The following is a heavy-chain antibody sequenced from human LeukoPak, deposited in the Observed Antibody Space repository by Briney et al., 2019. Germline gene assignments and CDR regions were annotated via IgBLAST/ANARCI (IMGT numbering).Heavy chain of an antibody. CDR1: GYTFTSYC. CDR3: ARSKIVGGTTVNWFDP. Sequence: AAVKISCKTSGYTFTSYCIHWVRQAPGQGLEWMARINPSGGRTSFAQRFQGRVTVTRDMSTSTVYLDLRSLTSDDTAVYYCARSKIVGGTTVNWFDPWGQGTLVIVSS. J-gene: IGHJ5*02. V-gene: IGHV1-46*01. CDR2: INPSGGRT. D-gene: IGHD1-26*01.